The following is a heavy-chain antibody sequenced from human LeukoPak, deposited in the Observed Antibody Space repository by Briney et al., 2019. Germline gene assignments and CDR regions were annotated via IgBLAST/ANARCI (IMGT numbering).Heavy chain of an antibody. CDR1: GGTFSSYA. D-gene: IGHD3-9*01. J-gene: IGHJ4*02. CDR3: ARDDILTGYYSFDY. Sequence: GASVTVSCKASGGTFSSYAISWVRQAPGQGLEWMGGIIPIFGTANYARKFQGRVTITADKSTSTAYMELSSLRSEDTAVYYCARDDILTGYYSFDYWGQGTLVTVSS. V-gene: IGHV1-69*06. CDR2: IIPIFGTA.